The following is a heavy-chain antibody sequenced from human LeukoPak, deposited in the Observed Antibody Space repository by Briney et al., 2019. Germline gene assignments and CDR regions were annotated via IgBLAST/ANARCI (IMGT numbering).Heavy chain of an antibody. Sequence: GGSLRLSCAASGFTFDDYAMHWVRQAPGKGLEWVSLISWDGGSTYYADSVKGRFTISRDNSKNSLYLQMNSLRAEDTALYYCAKDMGTGIAAAARFDPWGLGTLVTVSS. CDR1: GFTFDDYA. CDR2: ISWDGGST. J-gene: IGHJ5*02. V-gene: IGHV3-43D*04. D-gene: IGHD6-13*01. CDR3: AKDMGTGIAAAARFDP.